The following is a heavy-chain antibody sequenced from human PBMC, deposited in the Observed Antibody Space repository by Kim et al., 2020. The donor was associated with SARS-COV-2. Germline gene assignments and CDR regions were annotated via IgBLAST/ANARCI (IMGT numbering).Heavy chain of an antibody. Sequence: GGSLRLSCAASGFTFSSYGMHWVRQAPGKGLEWVAVIWYDGSNKYYADSVKGRFTISRDNSKNTLYLQMNSLRAEDTAVYYCARDEERPVSAFDPWGQGTLVTVSS. CDR3: ARDEERPVSAFDP. CDR1: GFTFSSYG. CDR2: IWYDGSNK. V-gene: IGHV3-33*01. J-gene: IGHJ5*02.